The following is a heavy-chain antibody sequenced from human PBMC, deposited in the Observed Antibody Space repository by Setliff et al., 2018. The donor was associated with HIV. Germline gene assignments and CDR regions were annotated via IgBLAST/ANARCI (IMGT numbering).Heavy chain of an antibody. CDR3: TTENHSY. D-gene: IGHD4-4*01. J-gene: IGHJ4*02. Sequence: GGSLRLSCAASGFTFSGSAMHWVRQASGKGLEWVGRIRSKANSYATADYAAPVTGRFTISRDDSRNMVFLQMNSLKSDDTAVYYCTTENHSYCGRGTLVTVSS. CDR2: IRSKANSYAT. V-gene: IGHV3-73*01. CDR1: GFTFSGSA.